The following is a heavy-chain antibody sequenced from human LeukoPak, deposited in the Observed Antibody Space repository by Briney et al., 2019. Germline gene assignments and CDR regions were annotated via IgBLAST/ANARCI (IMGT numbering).Heavy chain of an antibody. CDR1: GFTFSTYS. J-gene: IGHJ4*02. CDR3: ASHYGDYSFFDY. Sequence: GGSLRLSCVASGFTFSTYSMNWVRQAPGKGLEWVSSISSSDYIYYADSVKGRFTISRDNAKDSLYLQMYSLRADDTAVYYCASHYGDYSFFDYWGQGTLVTVSS. CDR2: ISSSDYI. D-gene: IGHD4-17*01. V-gene: IGHV3-21*01.